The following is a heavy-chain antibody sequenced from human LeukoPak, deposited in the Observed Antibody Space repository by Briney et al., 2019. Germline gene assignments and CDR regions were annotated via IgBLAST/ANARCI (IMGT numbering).Heavy chain of an antibody. Sequence: SETLSLTCTVSGGSISSYYWSWIRQPPGNGLEWIGYIYYSGSTNYNPSLKSRVTISVDTSKNQFSLKLSSVTAADTAVYYCARLLKGKLGKFALFDYWGQGTLVTVSS. J-gene: IGHJ4*02. CDR1: GGSISSYY. D-gene: IGHD7-27*01. CDR3: ARLLKGKLGKFALFDY. CDR2: IYYSGST. V-gene: IGHV4-59*08.